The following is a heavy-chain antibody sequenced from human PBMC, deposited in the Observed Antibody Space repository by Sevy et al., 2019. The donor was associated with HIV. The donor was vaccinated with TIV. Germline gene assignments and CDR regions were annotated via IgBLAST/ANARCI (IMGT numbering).Heavy chain of an antibody. CDR3: AKSWKAWYDFPAFDH. Sequence: SETLSLTCSISGGSITTGPYYWAWIRQSPGKGPEWLGSMYGTVEPNGNTYYNPTMKTRIDMSMDKSNNRFALSLGSVIAADTAVYFCAKSWKAWYDFPAFDHWGQGIPVTVSS. CDR2: MYGTVEPNGNT. CDR1: GGSITTGPYY. V-gene: IGHV4-39*02. D-gene: IGHD1-20*01. J-gene: IGHJ4*02.